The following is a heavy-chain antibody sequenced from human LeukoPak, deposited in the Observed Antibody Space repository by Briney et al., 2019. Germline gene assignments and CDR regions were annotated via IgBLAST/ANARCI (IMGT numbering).Heavy chain of an antibody. V-gene: IGHV4-34*01. CDR3: ARGLARGQLRPYYYYGMDV. J-gene: IGHJ6*02. Sequence: SETLSLTCAVYGGSFSGYYWSWIRQPPGKGLEWIGEINHSGSTNYNPSLKSRVTISVDTSKNQFSLKLSSVTAADTAVYYCARGLARGQLRPYYYYGMDVWGQGTTVTVSS. CDR1: GGSFSGYY. D-gene: IGHD1-26*01. CDR2: INHSGST.